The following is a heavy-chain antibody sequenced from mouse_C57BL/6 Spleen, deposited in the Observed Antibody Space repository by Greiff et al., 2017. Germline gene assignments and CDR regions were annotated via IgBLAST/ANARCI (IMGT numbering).Heavy chain of an antibody. CDR3: ARRGATVVAGGYFDY. V-gene: IGHV1-50*01. CDR1: GYTFTSYW. Sequence: QVQLQQPGAELVKPGASVKLSCKASGYTFTSYWMQWVKQRPGQGLEWIGEIDPSDSYTNYNQKFKGKATLTVDTSSSTAYMQLSSRTSEDSAVYYCARRGATVVAGGYFDYWGQGTTLTVSS. D-gene: IGHD1-1*01. CDR2: IDPSDSYT. J-gene: IGHJ2*01.